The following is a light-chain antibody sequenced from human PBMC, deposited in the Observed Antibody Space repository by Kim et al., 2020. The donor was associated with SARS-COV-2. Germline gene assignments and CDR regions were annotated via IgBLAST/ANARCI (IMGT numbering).Light chain of an antibody. CDR3: QAWDSSTGV. CDR2: QDS. V-gene: IGLV3-1*01. J-gene: IGLJ3*02. Sequence: SSELTQPPSVSVSPGQTASITCSGDKLGDKYACWYQQKPGQSPVLVIYQDSKRPSGIPERFSGSNYGNTATLTISGTQAMDEADYYCQAWDSSTGV. CDR1: KLGDKY.